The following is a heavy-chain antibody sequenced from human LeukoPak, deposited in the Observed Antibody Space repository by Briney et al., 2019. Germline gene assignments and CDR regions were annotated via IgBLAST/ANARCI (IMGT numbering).Heavy chain of an antibody. Sequence: ASVKVSCKASGYTFTSYGISWVRQAPGQGLEWMGWISAYNGNTNYAQKLKGRVTMTTDTSTSTAYMELRSLRSDDTAVYYCARGIAAYSGSYFVYWGQGTLVTVSS. V-gene: IGHV1-18*01. J-gene: IGHJ4*02. CDR1: GYTFTSYG. CDR3: ARGIAAYSGSYFVY. D-gene: IGHD1-26*01. CDR2: ISAYNGNT.